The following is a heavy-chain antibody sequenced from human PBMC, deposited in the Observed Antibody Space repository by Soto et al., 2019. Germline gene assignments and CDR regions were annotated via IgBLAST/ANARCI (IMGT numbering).Heavy chain of an antibody. Sequence: GGSLRLSCAASGFTFSNAWMSWVRQAPGKGLEWVGRIKSKTDGGTTDYAAPVKGRFTISRDDSKNTLYLQMNSLKTEDTAVYYCTNDYGDYGGVRGVSWFDPWGQGTLVTVSS. CDR3: TNDYGDYGGVRGVSWFDP. V-gene: IGHV3-15*01. J-gene: IGHJ5*02. D-gene: IGHD4-17*01. CDR1: GFTFSNAW. CDR2: IKSKTDGGTT.